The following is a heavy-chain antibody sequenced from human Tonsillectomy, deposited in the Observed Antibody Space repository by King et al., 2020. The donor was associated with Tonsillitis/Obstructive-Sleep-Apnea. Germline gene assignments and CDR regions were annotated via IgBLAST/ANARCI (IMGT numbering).Heavy chain of an antibody. J-gene: IGHJ3*02. CDR2: IDHGRST. CDR1: GGSFSGYY. Sequence: VQLQQWGAGLLKPSETLSLTCAVYGGSFSGYYWSWIRQPPGRGLEWIGEIDHGRSTNYNPSLKSRVTISLDTSKNQFSLKLSSVTAADTAVYYCARLRFEAYVRGDAFDIWGQGTMVTVSS. V-gene: IGHV4-34*01. D-gene: IGHD3-10*02. CDR3: ARLRFEAYVRGDAFDI.